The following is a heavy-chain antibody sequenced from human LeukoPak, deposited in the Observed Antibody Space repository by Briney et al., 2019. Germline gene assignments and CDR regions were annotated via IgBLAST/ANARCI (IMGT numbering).Heavy chain of an antibody. V-gene: IGHV4-4*02. D-gene: IGHD1-26*01. J-gene: IGHJ4*02. CDR2: VSLAGQT. CDR3: SRESGGFCPFGY. Sequence: RPSETLSLTCDVSGGSISNINWWSWVRQPPGQGLEWIGEVSLAGQTNSDPSLNGRVTSSLNESTTQLSLKLTSVTAATPAIYYCSRESGGFCPFGYWGQGTLVIVPS. CDR1: GGSISNINW.